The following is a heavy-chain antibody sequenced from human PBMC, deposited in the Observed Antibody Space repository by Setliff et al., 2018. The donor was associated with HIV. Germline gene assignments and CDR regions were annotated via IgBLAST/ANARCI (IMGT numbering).Heavy chain of an antibody. J-gene: IGHJ4*02. D-gene: IGHD3-16*01. CDR2: IYWDDDK. CDR3: AHRLHIWDFFDY. Sequence: SGLRGEPTQTLTLTCTFSGFSFSTNGVGVGWIRQPPGKALEWLALIYWDDDKLYNPSLKTRLTVTKDTSKNQVVLTMTNMDPVDTATYFCAHRLHIWDFFDYWGPGTVVTVSS. V-gene: IGHV2-5*02. CDR1: GFSFSTNGVG.